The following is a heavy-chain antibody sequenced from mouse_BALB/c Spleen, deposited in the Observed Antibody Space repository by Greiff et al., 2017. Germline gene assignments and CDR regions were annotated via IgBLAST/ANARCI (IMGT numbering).Heavy chain of an antibody. D-gene: IGHD2-14*01. V-gene: IGHV2-6-7*01. CDR3: ARDRYDEGFDY. J-gene: IGHJ2*01. CDR2: IWGDGST. Sequence: QVQLKQSGPDLVAPSQSLSITCTVSGFSLTGYGVNWVRQPPGKGLEWLGMIWGDGSTDYNSALKSRLSISKDNSKSQVFLKMNSLQTDDTARYYCARDRYDEGFDYWGQGTTLTVSS. CDR1: GFSLTGYG.